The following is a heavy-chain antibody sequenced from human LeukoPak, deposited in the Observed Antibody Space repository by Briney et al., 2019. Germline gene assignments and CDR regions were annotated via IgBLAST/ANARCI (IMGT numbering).Heavy chain of an antibody. Sequence: SVKVSCKASGGTFSSYAISWVRQAPGQGLEWMGGIIPIFGTANYAQKFQGRVTITADESTSTAYMELSSLRSEDTAVYYCARAPTPAAMRLSAFDIWGQGTMVTVSS. CDR3: ARAPTPAAMRLSAFDI. D-gene: IGHD2-2*01. J-gene: IGHJ3*02. CDR1: GGTFSSYA. CDR2: IIPIFGTA. V-gene: IGHV1-69*13.